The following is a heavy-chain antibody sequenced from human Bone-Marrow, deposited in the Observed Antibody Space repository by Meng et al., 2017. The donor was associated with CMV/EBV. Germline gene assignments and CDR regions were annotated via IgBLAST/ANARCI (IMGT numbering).Heavy chain of an antibody. D-gene: IGHD3-3*01. V-gene: IGHV3-7*01. CDR1: GFTFSSYA. CDR2: IKQDGSEK. CDR3: ARDGDIYDFWSGYSGMDV. J-gene: IGHJ6*02. Sequence: GESLKISCAASGFTFSSYAMSWVRQAPGKGLEWVANIKQDGSEKYYVDSVKGRFTISRDNAKNSLYLQMNSLRAEDTAVYYCARDGDIYDFWSGYSGMDVWGQGTTVTVSS.